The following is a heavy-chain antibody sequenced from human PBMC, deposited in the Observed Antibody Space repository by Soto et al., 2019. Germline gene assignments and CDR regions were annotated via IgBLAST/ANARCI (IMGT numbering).Heavy chain of an antibody. CDR2: IYYSGST. CDR1: GGSISNYY. J-gene: IGHJ4*02. CDR3: ARQIPFPYSFDY. Sequence: PSETLSLTCTVSGGSISNYYWSWIRQPPGKGLEWIGYIYYSGSTNYSPSLKSRVTISLDTSKNQFSLKLSSVTAADTAVYFCARQIPFPYSFDYWGQGSLVTVSS. V-gene: IGHV4-59*08. D-gene: IGHD2-2*02.